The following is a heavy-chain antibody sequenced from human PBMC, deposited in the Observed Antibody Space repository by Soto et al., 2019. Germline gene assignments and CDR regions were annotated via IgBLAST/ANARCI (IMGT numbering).Heavy chain of an antibody. CDR1: GFTFSSYG. V-gene: IGHV3-33*01. D-gene: IGHD6-13*01. CDR2: IWYDGSNK. J-gene: IGHJ6*02. Sequence: QVQLVESGGGVVQPGRSLRLSCAASGFTFSSYGMHWVRQAPGKGLEWVAVIWYDGSNKYYADCVKGRFTISRDNSKNTLYLQMNSLRAEDTAVYYCARGPSYSSSWDGMDVWGQGTTVTVSS. CDR3: ARGPSYSSSWDGMDV.